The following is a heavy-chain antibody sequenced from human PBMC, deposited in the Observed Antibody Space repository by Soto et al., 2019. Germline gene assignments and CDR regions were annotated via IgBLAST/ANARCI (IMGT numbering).Heavy chain of an antibody. CDR2: IYPGDSDT. CDR1: GYSFTSYW. V-gene: IGHV5-51*01. Sequence: GESLKISCKGSGYSFTSYWIGWVRQMPGKGLEWMGIIYPGDSDTRYSPSFQGQVTISADKSISTAYLQWSSLKASDTAMYYCAKAYYYDSSGYYFGWFDPWGQGTLVTVSS. J-gene: IGHJ5*02. D-gene: IGHD3-22*01. CDR3: AKAYYYDSSGYYFGWFDP.